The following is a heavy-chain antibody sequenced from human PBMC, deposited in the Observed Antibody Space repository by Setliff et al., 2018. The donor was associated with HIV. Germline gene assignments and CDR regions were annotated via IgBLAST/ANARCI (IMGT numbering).Heavy chain of an antibody. CDR2: IYQSGNA. J-gene: IGHJ4*02. CDR1: GHSISSGYF. Sequence: SSETLSLTCAVSGHSISSGYFCGWIRQTPGKGLEWIGNIYQSGNAYYNPSLKSRVTISVDTSKNQFSLNLTSVTAADTAVYYCARHPPPNSSPGFDSWGQGTLVTVSS. V-gene: IGHV4-38-2*01. CDR3: ARHPPPNSSPGFDS. D-gene: IGHD6-13*01.